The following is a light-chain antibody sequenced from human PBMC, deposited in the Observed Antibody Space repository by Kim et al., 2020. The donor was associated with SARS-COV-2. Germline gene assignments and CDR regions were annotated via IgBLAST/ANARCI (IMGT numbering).Light chain of an antibody. V-gene: IGLV1-40*01. CDR2: GNN. CDR1: TSNIGAAYN. CDR3: QSFDSSLREV. Sequence: GQRVTISCTGSTSNIGAAYNVHWYQHLPGTAPKLLISGNNNRPSGVPDRFSGSNSGPSASLAITGLQAADEADYYCQSFDSSLREVFGGGTQLTVL. J-gene: IGLJ2*01.